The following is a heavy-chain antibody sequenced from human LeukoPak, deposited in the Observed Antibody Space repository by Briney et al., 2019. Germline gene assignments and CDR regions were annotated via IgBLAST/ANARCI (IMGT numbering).Heavy chain of an antibody. D-gene: IGHD4-11*01. V-gene: IGHV1-2*02. CDR3: ATAGGLDSNYIFDY. J-gene: IGHJ4*02. Sequence: VASVKVSCTASGYTLTGFYMDCVREGPGQGLGWLGGINPNSGGTNNAQKFQGRVTMTRTTTVSTAYMELRTLRTDDSAVQYCATAGGLDSNYIFDYWGQGTLVTVSS. CDR1: GYTLTGFY. CDR2: INPNSGGT.